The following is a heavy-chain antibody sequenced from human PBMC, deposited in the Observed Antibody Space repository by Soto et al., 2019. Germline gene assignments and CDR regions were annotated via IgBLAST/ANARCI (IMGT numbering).Heavy chain of an antibody. J-gene: IGHJ3*02. CDR1: GGSFSTYY. CDR2: INHSGNN. Sequence: QLQQWGAGLLKPSETLSLTCVVSGGSFSTYYYNWIRQSPGKGLEWIGEINHSGNNNYSPSLKSRVTMSLDTSKNQFPLKLTSVTAADTAVYYCARGRINDWQVAFDIWGQGTMVTVSS. D-gene: IGHD3-9*01. CDR3: ARGRINDWQVAFDI. V-gene: IGHV4-34*01.